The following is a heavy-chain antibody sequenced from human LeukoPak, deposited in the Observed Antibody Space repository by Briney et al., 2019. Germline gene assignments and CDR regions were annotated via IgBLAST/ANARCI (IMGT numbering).Heavy chain of an antibody. CDR1: GGSFSGYY. CDR2: INHSGST. D-gene: IGHD3-10*01. Sequence: PSETLSLTCAVYGGSFSGYYWSWIRQPPGKGLEWIGEINHSGSTNYNPSLKSRVTISVDTSKNQFSLKLSSVTAADTAVYYCARDSGSDYYYYGMDVWGQGTTVTVSS. V-gene: IGHV4-34*01. J-gene: IGHJ6*02. CDR3: ARDSGSDYYYYGMDV.